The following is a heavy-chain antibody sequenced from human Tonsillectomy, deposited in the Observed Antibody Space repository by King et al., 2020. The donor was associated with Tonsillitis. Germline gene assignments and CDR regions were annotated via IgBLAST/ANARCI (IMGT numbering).Heavy chain of an antibody. D-gene: IGHD2-21*02. V-gene: IGHV1-18*01. Sequence: QLVQSGAEVKKPGASVKVSCKASGYTFTEYGVSWVRQAPGQGLEWMGCISTYNGNTNYAQKLQGRGTMTTDTSPSTAYMELRSLRSDDTAVYYCGRIYCGGDCYSGPWDYWGQGTLVTVSS. J-gene: IGHJ4*02. CDR1: GYTFTEYG. CDR3: GRIYCGGDCYSGPWDY. CDR2: ISTYNGNT.